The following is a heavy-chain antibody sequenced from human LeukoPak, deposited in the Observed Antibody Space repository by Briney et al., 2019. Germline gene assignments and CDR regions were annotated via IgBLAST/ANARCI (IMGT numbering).Heavy chain of an antibody. CDR2: IYTGSSP. J-gene: IGHJ3*02. D-gene: IGHD3-3*01. Sequence: GGSLRLSCAASGFTVSSNFMSWVRQAPGKWLEWVTIIYTGSSPYYAGSVKGRFTISRDNSKNTLFLQMKTLRAEVTGIDYCAGDRGVYYDFWSDKDGGDAADIWGQGTMVTVSS. CDR3: AGDRGVYYDFWSDKDGGDAADI. CDR1: GFTVSSNF. V-gene: IGHV3-66*01.